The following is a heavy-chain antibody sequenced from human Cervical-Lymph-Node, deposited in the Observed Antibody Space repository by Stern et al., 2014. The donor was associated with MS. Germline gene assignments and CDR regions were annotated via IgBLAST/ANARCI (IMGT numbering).Heavy chain of an antibody. V-gene: IGHV1-2*04. J-gene: IGHJ4*02. CDR3: ARDPTLSGSEYYFDY. CDR1: GYTFTGYY. CDR2: INPNSGGT. D-gene: IGHD2-15*01. Sequence: VQLVESGAEVKKPGASVKVSCKASGYTFTGYYMNWVRQAPGQGLEWMGWINPNSGGTNYEQKFQGWVTMTRDTSISTAYMELSRLRSDDTAVYYCARDPTLSGSEYYFDYWGQGTLVTVSS.